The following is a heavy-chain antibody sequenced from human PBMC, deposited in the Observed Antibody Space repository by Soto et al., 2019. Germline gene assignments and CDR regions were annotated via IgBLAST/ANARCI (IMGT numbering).Heavy chain of an antibody. D-gene: IGHD3-3*01. CDR2: ITAFNGNT. CDR1: GYTFTDYG. J-gene: IGHJ4*02. Sequence: QVHLVQSGAEVEKPGASVKVSCKASGYTFTDYGISWVRQAPGQGLQWMGWITAFNGNTKYAQQFQGRGTMTTDTTTRTAYMALRRLESDETAVYYCARISQRDFWSGYYYFFDYWGQGTLVTVSS. V-gene: IGHV1-18*01. CDR3: ARISQRDFWSGYYYFFDY.